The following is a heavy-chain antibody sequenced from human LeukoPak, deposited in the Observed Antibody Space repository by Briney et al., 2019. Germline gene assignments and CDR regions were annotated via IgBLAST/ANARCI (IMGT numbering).Heavy chain of an antibody. J-gene: IGHJ4*02. D-gene: IGHD6-6*01. V-gene: IGHV4-28*03. CDR1: GYSISNSNL. CDR2: ISYSGDT. CDR3: ARGKRYSSSSYFDY. Sequence: SDTLSLTCAVSGYSISNSNLWAWIRQPPGKGLEWIGYISYSGDTYYNASLTSRVTMSLDTSKNQFSLKLNSVTAVDTAMYYCARGKRYSSSSYFDYWGQGTLVTVSS.